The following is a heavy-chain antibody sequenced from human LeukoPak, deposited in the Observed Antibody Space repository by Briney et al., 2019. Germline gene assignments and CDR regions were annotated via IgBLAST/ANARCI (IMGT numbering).Heavy chain of an antibody. CDR1: GGTFSSYA. J-gene: IGHJ4*02. V-gene: IGHV1-69*05. CDR3: ARGAYYDFWSGPLLDY. D-gene: IGHD3-3*01. CDR2: IIPIFGTA. Sequence: SVKVSCKASGGTFSSYAISWVRQAPGQGLEWMGGIIPIFGTANYAQKFQGRATITTDESTSTAYMELSSLRSEDTAVYYCARGAYYDFWSGPLLDYWGQGTLVTVSS.